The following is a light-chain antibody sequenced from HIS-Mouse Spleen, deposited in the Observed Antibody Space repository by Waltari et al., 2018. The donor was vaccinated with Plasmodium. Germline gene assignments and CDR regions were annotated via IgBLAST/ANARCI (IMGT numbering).Light chain of an antibody. CDR2: KAS. V-gene: IGKV1-5*03. Sequence: DIQMTQSPSTLSASVGDRATIPCRASQSISRRLAWYQQKPGKAPKLLIYKASSLESGVPSRFSGSGSGTEFTLTISSLQPDDFATYYCQQYNSYSWTFGQGTKVEIK. J-gene: IGKJ1*01. CDR1: QSISRR. CDR3: QQYNSYSWT.